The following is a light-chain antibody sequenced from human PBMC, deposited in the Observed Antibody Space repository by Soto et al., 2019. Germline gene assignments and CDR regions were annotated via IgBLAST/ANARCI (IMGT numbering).Light chain of an antibody. J-gene: IGKJ1*01. Sequence: DIQMTQSPSTLSASVGDRVTITCRASQSISSWLAWYQQKPGKAPKLLIYKASSLESGDPSRFSGSGSGTEFTLTISSLQPDDFATYYCQHYNSYPWTFGQGTKVEIK. CDR3: QHYNSYPWT. CDR1: QSISSW. V-gene: IGKV1-5*03. CDR2: KAS.